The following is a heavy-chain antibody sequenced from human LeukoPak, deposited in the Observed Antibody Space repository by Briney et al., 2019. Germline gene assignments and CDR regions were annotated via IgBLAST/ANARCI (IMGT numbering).Heavy chain of an antibody. CDR1: GFIFSDYY. V-gene: IGHV3-11*06. CDR3: ARVPNGDLDY. CDR2: ISSGSSYT. D-gene: IGHD4-17*01. Sequence: PGGSLRLSCAASGFIFSDYYMSWIRQAPGKGLEWLSHISSGSSYTSYADSVKGRFTISRDNAKNSLYLQINSLRAEDTAVYYCARVPNGDLDYWGQGTLVTVSS. J-gene: IGHJ4*02.